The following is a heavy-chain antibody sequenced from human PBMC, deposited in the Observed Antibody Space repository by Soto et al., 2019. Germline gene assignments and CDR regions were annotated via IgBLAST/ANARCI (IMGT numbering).Heavy chain of an antibody. Sequence: ASVKVSCKVSGYTLTELSMHWVRQAPGKGLEWMGGFDPEDGETIYAQKFQGRVTMTEDTSTDTAYMELSSLRSEDTAVYYCATVTMIVVGLDAFDIWGQGTMVPVSS. CDR1: GYTLTELS. D-gene: IGHD3-22*01. V-gene: IGHV1-24*01. CDR3: ATVTMIVVGLDAFDI. J-gene: IGHJ3*02. CDR2: FDPEDGET.